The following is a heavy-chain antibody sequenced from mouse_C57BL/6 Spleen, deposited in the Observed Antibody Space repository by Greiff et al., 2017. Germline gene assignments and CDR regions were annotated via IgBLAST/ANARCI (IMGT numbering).Heavy chain of an antibody. CDR3: ASPGSSSWFAY. Sequence: QVQLQQPGPELVKPGASVKMSCKASGYTFTSYWITWVKQRPGQGLEWIGGIYPGSGSTNYNEKFKSKATLTVDTSSSTAYMQLSSLTSEDSAVYCCASPGSSSWFAYWGQGTLVTVSA. D-gene: IGHD1-1*01. V-gene: IGHV1-55*01. CDR2: IYPGSGST. J-gene: IGHJ3*01. CDR1: GYTFTSYW.